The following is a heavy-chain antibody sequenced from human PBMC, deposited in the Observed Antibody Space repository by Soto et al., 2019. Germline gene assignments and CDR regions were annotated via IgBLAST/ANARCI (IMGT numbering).Heavy chain of an antibody. V-gene: IGHV1-24*01. CDR2: FDPEDVET. J-gene: IGHJ4*02. Sequence: ASVKVSCKVSGYTLTELSMHWVRQAPGKGLEWMGGFDPEDVETIYAQKFQGRVTMTEDTSTDTAYMELSSLRSEDTAVYYCATEGYCTNGVCYRGFDYWGQGTLVTVSS. D-gene: IGHD2-8*01. CDR3: ATEGYCTNGVCYRGFDY. CDR1: GYTLTELS.